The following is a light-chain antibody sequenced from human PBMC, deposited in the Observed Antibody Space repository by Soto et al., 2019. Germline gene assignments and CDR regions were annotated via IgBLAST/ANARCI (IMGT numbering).Light chain of an antibody. CDR3: QQYNNLWT. J-gene: IGKJ1*01. CDR1: QSVSNN. Sequence: EVVMTQSPATLSVSPGERATLSCRASQSVSNNLAWFQQKPGQAPRLLIYHASTRATGIPARFSGSGSATEFTLIISSLQSEEFAVYYCQQYNNLWTFGQGTKVEIK. CDR2: HAS. V-gene: IGKV3-15*01.